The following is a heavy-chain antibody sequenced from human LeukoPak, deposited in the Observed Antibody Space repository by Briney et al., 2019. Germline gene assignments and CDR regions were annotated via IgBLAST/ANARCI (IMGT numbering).Heavy chain of an antibody. CDR1: GYTFTGYY. J-gene: IGHJ4*02. V-gene: IGHV1-69*13. CDR3: ASSKRWSGYYLSAGDY. D-gene: IGHD3-3*01. CDR2: IIPIFGTA. Sequence: ASVKVSCKASGYTFTGYYMHWVRQAPGQGLEWMGGIIPIFGTANYAQKFQGRVTITADESTSTAYMELSSLRSEDTAVYYCASSKRWSGYYLSAGDYWGQGTLVTVSS.